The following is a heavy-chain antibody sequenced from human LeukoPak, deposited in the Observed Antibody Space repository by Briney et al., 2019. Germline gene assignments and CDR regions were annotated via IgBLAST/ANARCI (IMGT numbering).Heavy chain of an antibody. CDR1: GFTFSSYS. V-gene: IGHV3-21*01. CDR2: ISSSSSYI. Sequence: GGSLRLSCAASGFTFSSYSMNWVRQAPGKGLEWVSSISSSSSYIYYADSVKGRFTISRDNAKNSPYLQMNSLRAEDTAVYYCARGYIAVAGTLSYWGQGTLVTVSS. CDR3: ARGYIAVAGTLSY. J-gene: IGHJ4*02. D-gene: IGHD6-19*01.